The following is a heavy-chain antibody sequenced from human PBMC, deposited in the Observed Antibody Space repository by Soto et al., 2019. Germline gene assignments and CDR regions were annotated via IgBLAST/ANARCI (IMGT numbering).Heavy chain of an antibody. Sequence: SETLSLTCTVSGGSISSGGYYWSWIRQEPGKGLEWIGYIYHTGSTYYNPSLGSRVIISVDTSKNQFSLSLSSVTAADTAVYYCARTADGYNYLNYWGQGTLVTVSS. CDR2: IYHTGST. CDR1: GGSISSGGYY. V-gene: IGHV4-31*03. CDR3: ARTADGYNYLNY. J-gene: IGHJ4*02. D-gene: IGHD5-12*01.